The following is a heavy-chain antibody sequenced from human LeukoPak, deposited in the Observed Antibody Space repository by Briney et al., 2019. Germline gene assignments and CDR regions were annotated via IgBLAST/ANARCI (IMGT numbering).Heavy chain of an antibody. CDR3: ASGTATYDSSGYWDYYYYYYMDV. CDR2: IYTSGST. J-gene: IGHJ6*03. CDR1: GGSISSGSYY. V-gene: IGHV4-61*02. D-gene: IGHD3-22*01. Sequence: SQTLSLTCTVSGGSISSGSYYWSWIRQPAGKGLEWIGRIYTSGSTNYNPSLKSRVTISVDTPKNQFSLKLSSVTAADTAVYYCASGTATYDSSGYWDYYYYYYMDVWGKGTTVTISS.